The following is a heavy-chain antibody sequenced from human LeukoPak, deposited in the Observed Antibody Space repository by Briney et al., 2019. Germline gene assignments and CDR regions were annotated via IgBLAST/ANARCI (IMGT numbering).Heavy chain of an antibody. CDR2: ISAYNGNT. CDR3: ARDSDYYDSSGNPAGFGI. J-gene: IGHJ3*02. V-gene: IGHV1-18*01. Sequence: ASVKVSCKASGYTFTSYGISWVRQAPGQGLEWMGWISAYNGNTNYAQKLQGRVTMTTDTSTSTAYMELSSLRSEDTAVYYCARDSDYYDSSGNPAGFGIWGQGTMVTVSS. CDR1: GYTFTSYG. D-gene: IGHD3-22*01.